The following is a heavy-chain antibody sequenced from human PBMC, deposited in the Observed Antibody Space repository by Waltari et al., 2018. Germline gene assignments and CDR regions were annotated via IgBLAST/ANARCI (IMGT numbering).Heavy chain of an antibody. D-gene: IGHD6-6*01. CDR1: GGTFNDHY. CDR2: INDSGST. J-gene: IGHJ3*02. CDR3: ARDEGSSPGGTYAFDI. Sequence: QVQLQQWGAGLLKPSETLSLTCAVYGGTFNDHYWNWIRPPPGKGLEWIGQINDSGSTNYNPSLRSRVTISVDTSKNQFSLNLSSVTAADTAVYYCARDEGSSPGGTYAFDIWGQGTMVTVSS. V-gene: IGHV4-34*01.